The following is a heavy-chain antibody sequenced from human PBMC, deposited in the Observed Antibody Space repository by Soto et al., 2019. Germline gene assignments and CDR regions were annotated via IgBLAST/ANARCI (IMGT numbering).Heavy chain of an antibody. V-gene: IGHV1-18*01. Sequence: QVQLVQSGAEVKKPGASVKVSCKASGYTFTSYGISWVRQAPGQGLERLGWIRAYNGNTNYAQKLQGRVTMTTDPPTSTACMERRSLRSGDTAVYYCARDRGWGSPWNWFDPWGQGTLVTVSS. D-gene: IGHD3-16*01. CDR1: GYTFTSYG. CDR2: IRAYNGNT. J-gene: IGHJ5*02. CDR3: ARDRGWGSPWNWFDP.